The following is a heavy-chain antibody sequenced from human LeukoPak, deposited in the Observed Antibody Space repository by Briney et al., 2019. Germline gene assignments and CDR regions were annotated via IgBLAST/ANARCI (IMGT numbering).Heavy chain of an antibody. J-gene: IGHJ4*02. Sequence: SETLSLTCTVSNGSISSDTYFWSWIRQPAGKGLEWIGRMSSSGISTYSPSLKSRVTISVDTSKNQFSLKLSSVTAADTAVYYCARGDFEGSYYDFWSGYSNWGQGTLVTVSS. V-gene: IGHV4-61*02. D-gene: IGHD3-3*01. CDR2: MSSSGIS. CDR3: ARGDFEGSYYDFWSGYSN. CDR1: NGSISSDTYF.